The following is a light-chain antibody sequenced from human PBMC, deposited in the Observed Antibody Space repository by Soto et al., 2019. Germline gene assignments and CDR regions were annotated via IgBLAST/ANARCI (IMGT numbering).Light chain of an antibody. V-gene: IGKV1-27*01. CDR3: EKYSSVIT. CDR1: QGIRNF. Sequence: DIQMTQSPSSLSASVGDRVTITCRASQGIRNFLAWYQQKPGKVPKLLISAASTLESGVPSRFSGSGSGTGFTLTSTSVQPEDVATYYCEKYSSVITFGQGTRLEIK. CDR2: AAS. J-gene: IGKJ5*01.